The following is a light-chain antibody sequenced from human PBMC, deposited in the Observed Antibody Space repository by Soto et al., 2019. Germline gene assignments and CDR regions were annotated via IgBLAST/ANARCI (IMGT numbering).Light chain of an antibody. J-gene: IGLJ1*01. CDR3: CSYTTSSTYV. Sequence: QSALTQPPSASGSPGQTVAISCTGTSSDVGTYNYVSWYQQHPGKAPKLMIYDVIQRPSGVHARFSGSKSGNTASLTVSGLQPEDEADYYCCSYTTSSTYVFGTGTKVTVL. V-gene: IGLV2-8*01. CDR2: DVI. CDR1: SSDVGTYNY.